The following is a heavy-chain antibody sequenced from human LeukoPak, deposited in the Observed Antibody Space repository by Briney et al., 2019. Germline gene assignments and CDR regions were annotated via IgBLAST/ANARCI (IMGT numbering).Heavy chain of an antibody. CDR2: ISAYNGNT. Sequence: GASVKVSCKASGYTFTSYGISWVRQAPGQGLEWMGWISAYNGNTNYAQKLQGRVTMTTDTSTSTAYMELRSLRSDDTAVYYCARDPDRYCSSTSCYLGSPFDHWGQGTLVTVSS. J-gene: IGHJ4*02. D-gene: IGHD2-2*01. CDR1: GYTFTSYG. CDR3: ARDPDRYCSSTSCYLGSPFDH. V-gene: IGHV1-18*01.